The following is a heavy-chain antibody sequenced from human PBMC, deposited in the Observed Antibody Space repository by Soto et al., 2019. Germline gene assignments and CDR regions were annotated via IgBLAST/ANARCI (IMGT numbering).Heavy chain of an antibody. V-gene: IGHV3-23*01. J-gene: IGHJ3*02. CDR3: AKELAITGKGALDM. D-gene: IGHD1-20*01. CDR2: ISGGGGDST. CDR1: GFTFSSYA. Sequence: EVNLLESGGGLVQPGGSLTLSCAASGFTFSSYAMSWVRQAPGKGLEWVSAISGGGGDSTYYEDSVKGRLIISKDNSKNTLYLQMSSLRAEDTAVYYCAKELAITGKGALDMWGQGTMVTVSS.